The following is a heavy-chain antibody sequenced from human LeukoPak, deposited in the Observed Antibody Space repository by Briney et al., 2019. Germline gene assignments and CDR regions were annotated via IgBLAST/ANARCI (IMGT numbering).Heavy chain of an antibody. CDR1: GGSISSSIYY. J-gene: IGHJ4*02. V-gene: IGHV4-39*02. CDR2: IYYNVAT. D-gene: IGHD5-24*01. CDR3: ARVRDGYNRNWAY. Sequence: SETLSLTCTVSGGSISSSIYYWGWFRQPPGKGLEWIGSIYYNVATYYNSSLKSRVTISVDTSKNYLSLKLSSVTAADTAVYYCARVRDGYNRNWAYWGQGTLVTVSS.